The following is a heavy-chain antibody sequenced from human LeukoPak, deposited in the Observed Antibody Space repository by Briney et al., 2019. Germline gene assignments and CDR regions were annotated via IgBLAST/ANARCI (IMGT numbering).Heavy chain of an antibody. V-gene: IGHV4-34*01. CDR1: GGSFSGYY. Sequence: SETLSLTCAVYGGSFSGYYWSWIRQPPGKGLEWIGDINDSGSTNYNPSLKSRVTISFHTSKNQFSLKLSSVTAADTAVYYCAAGIGYCSCGSCYWFDPWGQGTLVTVSS. CDR2: INDSGST. CDR3: AAGIGYCSCGSCYWFDP. J-gene: IGHJ5*02. D-gene: IGHD2-15*01.